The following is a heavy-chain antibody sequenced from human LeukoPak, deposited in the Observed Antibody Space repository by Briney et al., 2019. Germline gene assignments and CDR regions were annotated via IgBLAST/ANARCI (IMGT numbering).Heavy chain of an antibody. J-gene: IGHJ2*01. CDR2: HYTGGTT. D-gene: IGHD2-15*01. CDR3: AKLKRGYGGYFDL. CDR1: GFTVSSNY. Sequence: GGSLRLSCAGSGFTVSSNYMTWVRQAPGKGLEWVSVHYTGGTTYYADSVRGRFTISRDNSMNTVYLQMSRLRDEDTAVYYCAKLKRGYGGYFDLWGRGTLVTVSS. V-gene: IGHV3-66*04.